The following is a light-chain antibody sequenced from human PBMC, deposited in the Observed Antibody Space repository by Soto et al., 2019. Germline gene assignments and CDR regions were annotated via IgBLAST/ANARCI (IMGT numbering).Light chain of an antibody. V-gene: IGKV1-5*01. CDR1: QSISSW. Sequence: DIHMTQSPSTLSASVGDRVTITCRASQSISSWLAWYQQKPGTAPKVLIYHASNLQSGVPSRFSGSGSGTEFTLTISSLQPDDFATYYCQQYNSYPRTFGQGTKVDIK. CDR2: HAS. CDR3: QQYNSYPRT. J-gene: IGKJ1*01.